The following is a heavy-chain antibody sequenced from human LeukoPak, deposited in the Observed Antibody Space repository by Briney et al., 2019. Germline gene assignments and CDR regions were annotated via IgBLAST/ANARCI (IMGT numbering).Heavy chain of an antibody. Sequence: ASVKVSCKASGYTFISYYIHWVRQAPGQGLEWMGLINPSSGNTPYAQQFQGRVTMTRDTSTSTVYMELSSLRSEATAVYYCARHSLIGTTPFDYWGQGTLVTVPS. CDR1: GYTFISYY. D-gene: IGHD1-20*01. CDR2: INPSSGNT. J-gene: IGHJ4*02. CDR3: ARHSLIGTTPFDY. V-gene: IGHV1-46*01.